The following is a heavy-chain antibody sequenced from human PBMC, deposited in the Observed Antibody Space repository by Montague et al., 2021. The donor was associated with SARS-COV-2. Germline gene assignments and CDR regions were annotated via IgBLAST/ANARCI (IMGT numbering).Heavy chain of an antibody. CDR3: AGSAFRYFDRPGMDV. D-gene: IGHD3-9*01. V-gene: IGHV4-61*02. CDR1: GGSIRSDCFD. Sequence: TLSLTCTVAGGSIRSDCFDWNWIPQPAGKGLEWIGRIDASGTNNSKRTVKSRVIISLDRSKYQFSLKLSSVIAADTAVYYCAGSAFRYFDRPGMDVWGKGT. CDR2: IDASGTN. J-gene: IGHJ6*04.